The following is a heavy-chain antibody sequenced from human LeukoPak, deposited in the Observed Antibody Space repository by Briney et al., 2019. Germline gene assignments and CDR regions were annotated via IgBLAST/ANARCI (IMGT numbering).Heavy chain of an antibody. CDR1: GGSISSYY. CDR3: ARGPRAAHYYYYYMDV. Sequence: SETLSLTCTVSGGSISSYYWSWIRQPPGKGLEWIGYIYYSGSTNYNPSLKSRVTISVDTSKNQFPLKLSSVTAADTAVYYCARGPRAAHYYYYYMDVWGKGTTVTVSS. J-gene: IGHJ6*03. V-gene: IGHV4-59*01. CDR2: IYYSGST.